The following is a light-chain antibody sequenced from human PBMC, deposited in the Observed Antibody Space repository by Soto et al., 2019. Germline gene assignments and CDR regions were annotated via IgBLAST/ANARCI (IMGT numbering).Light chain of an antibody. Sequence: DIQMTQSPSSLSASVGGRVTITCRASQTISTYLNWYQQTPGRAPALLMSAASTLQSGVPSRFSSSGSGTEFTLTISSLQPQDFATYYCQQSFTSPHTFGQGTKLEIK. CDR3: QQSFTSPHT. CDR1: QTISTY. V-gene: IGKV1-39*01. J-gene: IGKJ2*01. CDR2: AAS.